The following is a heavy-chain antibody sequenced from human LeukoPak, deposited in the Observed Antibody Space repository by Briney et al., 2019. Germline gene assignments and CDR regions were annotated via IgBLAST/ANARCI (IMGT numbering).Heavy chain of an antibody. CDR2: IYYSGST. CDR1: GGSISSGGYY. Sequence: SQTLSLTCTVSGGSISSGGYYWSWIRQHPGKGLEWIGSIYYSGSTNYNPFLQGRVTISLDTSRNQFSLKLSSVTAADTAVYYCASGDNDPLFDYWGQGTLVTVSS. D-gene: IGHD1-1*01. J-gene: IGHJ4*02. V-gene: IGHV4-31*03. CDR3: ASGDNDPLFDY.